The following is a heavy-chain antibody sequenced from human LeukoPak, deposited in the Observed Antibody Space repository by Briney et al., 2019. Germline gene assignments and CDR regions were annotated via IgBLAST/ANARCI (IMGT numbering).Heavy chain of an antibody. J-gene: IGHJ4*02. V-gene: IGHV1-46*01. CDR2: IHPSGGST. CDR3: ARVVRYSSGPLTDLLPYYFDY. Sequence: ASVKVSCKASGYTFTNYYMHWVRQAPGQGLEWMGIIHPSGGSTTSAQEFQGRVTITRDTSASAVYMELSSLRSDDMAVYYCARVVRYSSGPLTDLLPYYFDYWGQGTLVTVSS. D-gene: IGHD6-19*01. CDR1: GYTFTNYY.